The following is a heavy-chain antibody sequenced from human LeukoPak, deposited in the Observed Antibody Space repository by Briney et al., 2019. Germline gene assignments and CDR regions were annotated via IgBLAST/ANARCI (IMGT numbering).Heavy chain of an antibody. CDR3: ARAYRGLD. J-gene: IGHJ4*02. CDR1: GFTYRTCG. CDR2: VSYDGSNK. V-gene: IGHV3-30*03. D-gene: IGHD6-6*01. Sequence: GGSLRLPCAASGFTYRTCGMHWVRQAPGKGLEWVGVVSYDGSNKYYADSVKGRFTIARDTSKNTLYLQMNSLRAEDTAVYYCARAYRGLDWGQGTLVTVSS.